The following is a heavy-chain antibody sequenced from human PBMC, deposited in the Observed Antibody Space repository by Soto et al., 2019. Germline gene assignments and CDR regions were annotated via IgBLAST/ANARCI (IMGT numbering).Heavy chain of an antibody. J-gene: IGHJ2*01. V-gene: IGHV1-18*01. Sequence: QVQLVQSGGEVKKPGASVKVSCQASGCTFSDYAISWVRQAPGQGLEWMGWISASTRNTDQAQKFQGRVIMTLDTSTNTAYMELRSLRSDDTAVYYCVRCYCSVGSCYACWHFDLWGRGTLVTVSS. CDR3: VRCYCSVGSCYACWHFDL. CDR2: ISASTRNT. D-gene: IGHD2-15*01. CDR1: GCTFSDYA.